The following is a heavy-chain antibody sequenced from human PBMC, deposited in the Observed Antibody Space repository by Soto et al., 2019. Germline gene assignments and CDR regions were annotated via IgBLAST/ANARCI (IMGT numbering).Heavy chain of an antibody. CDR2: VSYTGST. CDR1: GGSVTSGDYY. CDR3: ARYFVWSPLDAFDI. V-gene: IGHV4-61*08. J-gene: IGHJ3*02. Sequence: SETLSLTCTVSGGSVTSGDYYWSWIRQPPGKGLEWIGYVSYTGSTSYNPSLKSRVTISVDTSKNQFSLKLTSVTAAVTAVYYCARYFVWSPLDAFDIWGQGTMVTVSS. D-gene: IGHD3-9*01.